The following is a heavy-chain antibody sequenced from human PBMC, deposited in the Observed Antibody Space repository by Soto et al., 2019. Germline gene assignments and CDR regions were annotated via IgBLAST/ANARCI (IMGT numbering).Heavy chain of an antibody. CDR3: ARAFRRVPWYYLDY. J-gene: IGHJ4*01. D-gene: IGHD3-10*01. CDR2: IYYTGTT. CDR1: GGSIGSYY. Sequence: SETLSLTCTVSGGSIGSYYWTWIRQSPGKGLEWIGYIYYTGTTNYNPSLKSRVTISLDTSKNQFSLNLNSVSAADTALYYCARAFRRVPWYYLDYRGHGTLVTVSS. V-gene: IGHV4-59*01.